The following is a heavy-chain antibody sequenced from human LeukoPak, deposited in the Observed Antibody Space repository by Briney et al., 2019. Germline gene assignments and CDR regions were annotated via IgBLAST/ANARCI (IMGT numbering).Heavy chain of an antibody. V-gene: IGHV4-38-2*02. CDR2: TYHSGST. CDR3: ARLLSYDFWSGYLPGAFDI. Sequence: SETLSLTCTVSGYSISSGYYWGWIRQPPGKGLEWIGSTYHSGSTYYNPSLKSRVTISVDTSKNQFSLKLSSVTAADTAVYYCARLLSYDFWSGYLPGAFDIWGQGTMVTVSS. D-gene: IGHD3-3*01. CDR1: GYSISSGYY. J-gene: IGHJ3*02.